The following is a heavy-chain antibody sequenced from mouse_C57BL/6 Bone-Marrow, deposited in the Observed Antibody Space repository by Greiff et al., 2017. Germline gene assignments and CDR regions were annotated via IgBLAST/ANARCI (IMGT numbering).Heavy chain of an antibody. CDR1: GFTFTDYY. CDR3: ARFYGPGVYFDY. J-gene: IGHJ2*01. D-gene: IGHD1-2*01. CDR2: IRNKANGYTT. V-gene: IGHV7-3*01. Sequence: EVQRVESGGGLVQPGGSLSLSCAASGFTFTDYYMSWVRQPPGKALEWLGFIRNKANGYTTEYSASVKGRFTISSDNSQSILYLQMNALRAEDSATYYCARFYGPGVYFDYWGQGTTLTVSA.